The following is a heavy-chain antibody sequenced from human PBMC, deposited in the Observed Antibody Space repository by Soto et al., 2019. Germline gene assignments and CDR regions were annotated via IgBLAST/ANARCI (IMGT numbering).Heavy chain of an antibody. CDR1: GFTFSSYG. CDR3: AKDRGGYYDWSPTVWGIY. D-gene: IGHD3-22*01. J-gene: IGHJ4*02. Sequence: QVQLVESGGGVVQPGRSLRLSCAASGFTFSSYGMHWVRQAPGKGLEWVAVISYDGSNKYYADSVKGRFTISRDNSKNTLYLQMNSLRAEDTAVYYCAKDRGGYYDWSPTVWGIYWGQGTLVTVSS. V-gene: IGHV3-30*18. CDR2: ISYDGSNK.